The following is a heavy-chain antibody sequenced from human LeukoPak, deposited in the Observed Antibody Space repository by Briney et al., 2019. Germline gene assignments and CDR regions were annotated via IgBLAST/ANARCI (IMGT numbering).Heavy chain of an antibody. CDR3: ARDSSGPWFDP. D-gene: IGHD6-6*01. CDR2: ITGSGSFV. J-gene: IGHJ5*02. Sequence: GGSLRLSCAVSGFIFNNYIMNWVRQAPGKGLEWVSSITGSGSFVYYADSVKGRFTISRDNAMNSLFLQMNSLRAEDTAAYYCARDSSGPWFDPWGQGTLVTVSS. CDR1: GFIFNNYI. V-gene: IGHV3-21*01.